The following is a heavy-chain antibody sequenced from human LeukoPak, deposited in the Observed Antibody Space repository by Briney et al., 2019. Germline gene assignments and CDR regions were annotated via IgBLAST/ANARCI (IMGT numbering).Heavy chain of an antibody. CDR2: IYSGGGT. CDR3: ARDLYGASGYFQH. Sequence: GGSLRLSCAASGLTVSSNYMSWVRQAPGKGLEWVSVIYSGGGTYYADSVKGRFTISRDNSKNTLYLQMNSLRAEDTAVYYCARDLYGASGYFQHWGQGTLVTVSS. CDR1: GLTVSSNY. V-gene: IGHV3-53*01. J-gene: IGHJ1*01. D-gene: IGHD4-17*01.